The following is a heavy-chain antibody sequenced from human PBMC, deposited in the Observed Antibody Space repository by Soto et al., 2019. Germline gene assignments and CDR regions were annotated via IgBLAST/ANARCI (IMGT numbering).Heavy chain of an antibody. CDR1: GGSINGGDYH. CDR2: IYYSGST. J-gene: IGHJ6*02. Sequence: PSETLSLTCTVSGGSINGGDYHWTWIRQTPGKGLEWIGAIYYSGSTYYNPSLKSRIRISVDTSENQFSLKLSSVTAADTAVYYCDRDYPSCSGGMDDWGQGTPLTVYS. V-gene: IGHV4-30-4*01. CDR3: DRDYPSCSGGMDD. D-gene: IGHD3-10*02.